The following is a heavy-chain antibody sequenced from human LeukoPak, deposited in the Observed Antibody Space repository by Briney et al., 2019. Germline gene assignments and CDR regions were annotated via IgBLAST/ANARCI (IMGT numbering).Heavy chain of an antibody. D-gene: IGHD2-15*01. CDR1: GGSFSGYY. V-gene: IGHV4-59*01. CDR3: AREQDSALDY. CDR2: IYYSGST. J-gene: IGHJ4*02. Sequence: PSETLSLTCAVYGGSFSGYYWSWIRQPPGKGLEWIGYIYYSGSTNYNPSLKSRVTISVDTSKNQFSLKLSSVTAADTAVYYCAREQDSALDYWGQGTLVTVSS.